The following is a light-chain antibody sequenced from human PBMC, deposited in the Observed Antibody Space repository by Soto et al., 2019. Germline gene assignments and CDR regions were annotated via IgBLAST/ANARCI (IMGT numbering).Light chain of an antibody. Sequence: QSALTQPXSVSGSPGQSITISCTGTSSDVGGYNYVSWYQQHPGKAPKLMIYDVSNRPSGVSNRFSGSKSGNXXXXXISGLQXEDEANYTXSSYTSSSPFYVFGT. V-gene: IGLV2-14*01. CDR2: DVS. CDR1: SSDVGGYNY. CDR3: SSYTSSSPFYV. J-gene: IGLJ1*01.